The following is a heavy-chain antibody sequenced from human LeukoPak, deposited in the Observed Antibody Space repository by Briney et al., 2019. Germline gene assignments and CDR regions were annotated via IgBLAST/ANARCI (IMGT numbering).Heavy chain of an antibody. J-gene: IGHJ4*02. D-gene: IGHD2-21*01. Sequence: KPGGSLRLSCAASGFTFSSYSMNWVRQAPGKGLEWVSSISGSGSSIYYADSLKGRFTISRDNAKSSLYLQMNSLRAEDTAVYFCTRIASWGFTYYFAFWGQGTLITVSS. CDR3: TRIASWGFTYYFAF. CDR1: GFTFSSYS. CDR2: ISGSGSSI. V-gene: IGHV3-21*06.